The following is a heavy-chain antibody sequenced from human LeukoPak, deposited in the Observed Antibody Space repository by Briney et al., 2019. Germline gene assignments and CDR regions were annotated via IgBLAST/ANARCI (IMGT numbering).Heavy chain of an antibody. D-gene: IGHD6-6*01. CDR3: ARDVGSEQLVSNWFDP. CDR2: INPNSGGT. CDR1: GYTFTGYY. Sequence: ASVKVSCKASGYTFTGYYMHWVRQAPGQGLEWMGWINPNSGGTNYAQKFQGRVTMTRDTSISTAYMELSRLRSDDTAVYYCARDVGSEQLVSNWFDPWGQGTLVTVSS. J-gene: IGHJ5*02. V-gene: IGHV1-2*02.